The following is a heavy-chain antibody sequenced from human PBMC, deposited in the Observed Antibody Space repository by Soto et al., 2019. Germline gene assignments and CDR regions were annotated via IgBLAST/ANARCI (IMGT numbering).Heavy chain of an antibody. V-gene: IGHV4-59*08. CDR2: IYYSGST. CDR1: YGSISSYY. J-gene: IGHJ6*02. Sequence: QVQLQESGPGLVKPSETLSLTCTVSYGSISSYYWSWIRQPPGKGLEWIGYIYYSGSTNYNPSLTSRVTISVDTSKTQSALKLSSVTAADTAVYYCARQGPYGMDVWGQGTTVTVSS. CDR3: ARQGPYGMDV.